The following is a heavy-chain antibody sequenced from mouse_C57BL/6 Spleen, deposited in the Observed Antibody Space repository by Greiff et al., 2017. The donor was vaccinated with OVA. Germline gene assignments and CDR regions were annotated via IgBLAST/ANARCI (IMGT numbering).Heavy chain of an antibody. Sequence: QVQLQQSGAELVKPGASVKLSCKASGYAFSSYWMNWVKQRPGKGLEWIGQIYPGDGDTNYNGKFKGKATLTADKSSSTAYMQLSSLTSEDSAVYFCARSNYYSDEAWFAYWGQGTLVTVSA. D-gene: IGHD2-12*01. CDR2: IYPGDGDT. CDR1: GYAFSSYW. CDR3: ARSNYYSDEAWFAY. J-gene: IGHJ3*01. V-gene: IGHV1-80*01.